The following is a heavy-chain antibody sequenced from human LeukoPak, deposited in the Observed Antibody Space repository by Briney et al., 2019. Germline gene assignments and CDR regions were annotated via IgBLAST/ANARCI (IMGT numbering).Heavy chain of an antibody. D-gene: IGHD3-22*01. CDR3: ARTYYYDSSGYYFDY. V-gene: IGHV1-2*02. J-gene: IGHJ4*02. CDR1: GYTFSNYG. CDR2: INPNSGGT. Sequence: ASVKVSCKASGYTFSNYGINWVRQAPGQGLEWMGWINPNSGGTNYAQKFQGRVTMTRDTSISTAYMELSRLRSDDTAVYYCARTYYYDSSGYYFDYWGQGTLVTVSS.